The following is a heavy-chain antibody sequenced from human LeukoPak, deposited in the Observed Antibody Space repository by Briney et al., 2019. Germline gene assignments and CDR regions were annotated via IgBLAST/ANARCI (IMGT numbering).Heavy chain of an antibody. D-gene: IGHD5-12*01. CDR1: GGSFSGYY. CDR2: INHSGST. CDR3: ASDIVATIDDAFDI. Sequence: SETLSLTCAVYGGSFSGYYWSWIRQPPGKGLGWIGEINHSGSTNYNPSLKSRVTISADTSKNQFSLKLSSVTAADTAVYYCASDIVATIDDAFDIWGQGTMVTVSS. V-gene: IGHV4-34*01. J-gene: IGHJ3*02.